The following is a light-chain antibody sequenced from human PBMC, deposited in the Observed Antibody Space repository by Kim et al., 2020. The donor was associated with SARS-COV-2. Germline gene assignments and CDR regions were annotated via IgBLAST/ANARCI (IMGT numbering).Light chain of an antibody. J-gene: IGLJ3*02. CDR1: SGHSSYA. Sequence: QPVLTQSPCASASLGASVQLTCILSSGHSSYAIAWHQQQPGKGPRFLMKVNRDGSHIKGDGIPDRFSGSTSGAERYLTISSLQPEDEADYYCQTWDTGIRVFGGGTQLTVL. CDR3: QTWDTGIRV. V-gene: IGLV4-69*01. CDR2: VNRDGSH.